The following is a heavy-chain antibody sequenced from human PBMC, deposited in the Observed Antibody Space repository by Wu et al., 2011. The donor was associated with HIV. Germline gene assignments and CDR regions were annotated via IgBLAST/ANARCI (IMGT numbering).Heavy chain of an antibody. CDR2: VNPNTGGT. D-gene: IGHD2-21*01. V-gene: IGHV1-2*02. J-gene: IGHJ5*02. CDR1: GYNFLGYD. Sequence: QVQLVHSGAEVKKPGASVKLSCKASGYNFLGYDLYWVRQAPGQGLEWMGRVNPNTGGTKYAQKFQGRVTISADKSTSTAYIEVRSLRSEDTSVYYCAGDLGGDEDTWGQGTLVTVSS. CDR3: AGDLGGDEDT.